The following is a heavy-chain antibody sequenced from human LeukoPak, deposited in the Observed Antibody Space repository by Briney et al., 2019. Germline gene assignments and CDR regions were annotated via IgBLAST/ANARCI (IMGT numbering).Heavy chain of an antibody. CDR3: AKDREVLLWFGELPKIGVFDC. D-gene: IGHD3-10*01. CDR2: ISSSGSTI. J-gene: IGHJ4*02. V-gene: IGHV3-11*01. CDR1: GFTFSDYY. Sequence: GGSLRLSCAASGFTFSDYYMSWIRQAPGKGLEWVSYISSSGSTIYYADSVKGRFTISRDNAKNSLYLQMNSLRAEDTAVYYCAKDREVLLWFGELPKIGVFDCWGQGTLVTVSS.